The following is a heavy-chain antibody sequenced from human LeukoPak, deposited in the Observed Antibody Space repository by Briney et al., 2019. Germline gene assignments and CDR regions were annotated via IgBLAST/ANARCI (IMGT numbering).Heavy chain of an antibody. V-gene: IGHV3-30*18. CDR1: GFTFSSYG. CDR2: ISYDGSNK. CDR3: AKELSAGTGGGWEDYFDY. Sequence: PGRSLRLSCAASGFTFSSYGMHWVRQAPGKGLEWVAVISYDGSNKFYVDSVKGRFTISRDNSKSTLYLQMNSLRAEDTAVYYCAKELSAGTGGGWEDYFDYWGQGTLVTVSA. D-gene: IGHD6-13*01. J-gene: IGHJ4*02.